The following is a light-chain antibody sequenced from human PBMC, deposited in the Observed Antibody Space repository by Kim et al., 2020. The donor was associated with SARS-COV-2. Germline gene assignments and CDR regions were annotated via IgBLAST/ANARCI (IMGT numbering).Light chain of an antibody. J-gene: IGKJ5*01. V-gene: IGKV3-20*01. CDR1: QSINSRY. Sequence: DIVLTQSPGTLSLSPGERATLSCRASQSINSRYLTWYQQKSGQAPRLLIYGASSRATYIPDRFSGSGSGTDFTLTISTLEPEDSAVYYCQQYGRSPFTFGQGTRLEIK. CDR2: GAS. CDR3: QQYGRSPFT.